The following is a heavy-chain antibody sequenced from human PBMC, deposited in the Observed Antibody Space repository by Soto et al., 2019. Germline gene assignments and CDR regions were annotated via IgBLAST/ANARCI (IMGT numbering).Heavy chain of an antibody. CDR2: IYHSGST. V-gene: IGHV4-34*01. CDR1: GGSFSGYY. J-gene: IGHJ4*02. CDR3: ARGSPYSGYDW. D-gene: IGHD5-12*01. Sequence: SETLSLICAVYGGSFSGYYWSWIRQPPGKGLEWIGEIYHSGSTNYNPSLKSRVTISVDTSKNQFSLKLSSVTAADTAVYYCARGSPYSGYDWWGQGTLVTVSS.